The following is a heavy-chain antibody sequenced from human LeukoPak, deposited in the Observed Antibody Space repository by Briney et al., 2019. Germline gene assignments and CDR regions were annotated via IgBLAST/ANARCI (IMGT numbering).Heavy chain of an antibody. CDR3: ARTKAAGTPYYYYYGMDV. CDR1: GGSISSYY. Sequence: SETLSLTCTVSGGSISSYYRSWIRQPPGKGLEWIGYIYYSGSTNYNPSLKSRVTISVDTSKNQFSLKLSSVTAADTAVYYCARTKAAGTPYYYYYGMDVWGQGTTVTVSS. J-gene: IGHJ6*02. V-gene: IGHV4-59*01. D-gene: IGHD6-13*01. CDR2: IYYSGST.